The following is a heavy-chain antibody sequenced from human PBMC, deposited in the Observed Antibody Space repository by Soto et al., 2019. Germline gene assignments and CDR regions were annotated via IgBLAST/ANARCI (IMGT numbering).Heavy chain of an antibody. CDR3: ARAFDVVTDLVDY. CDR1: GGSISSYY. Sequence: SETLSLTCTVSGGSISSYYWSWIRQPPGKGLEWIGSIYYSGSTNYNPSLKSRVTISVDTSKNQCSLKLSSVTAADTAVHYGARAFDVVTDLVDYWGQGTLVTVSS. D-gene: IGHD5-18*01. V-gene: IGHV4-59*01. J-gene: IGHJ4*02. CDR2: IYYSGST.